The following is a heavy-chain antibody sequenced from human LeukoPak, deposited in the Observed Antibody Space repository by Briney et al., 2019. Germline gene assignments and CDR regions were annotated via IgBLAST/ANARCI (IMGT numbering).Heavy chain of an antibody. Sequence: GGSLRLSCAASGFTFSSYGMHWVRQAPGKGPEWVAVISYDGSNKYYADSVKGRFTISRDNSKNTLYLQMNSLRAEDTAVYYCAKDRDAFYDILTGSASNRLDYWGQGTLVTVSS. CDR2: ISYDGSNK. D-gene: IGHD3-9*01. CDR3: AKDRDAFYDILTGSASNRLDY. CDR1: GFTFSSYG. J-gene: IGHJ4*02. V-gene: IGHV3-30*18.